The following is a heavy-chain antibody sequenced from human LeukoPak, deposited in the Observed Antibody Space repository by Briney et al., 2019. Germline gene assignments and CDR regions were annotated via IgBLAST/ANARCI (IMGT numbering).Heavy chain of an antibody. CDR2: IRYDGSNK. V-gene: IGHV3-30*02. CDR3: AKGGFWTTPH. D-gene: IGHD3/OR15-3a*01. J-gene: IGHJ4*02. Sequence: QPGGSLRLSCAASGFTFSSYGMHWVRQAPGKGLEWVAFIRYDGSNKYYADSVKGRFTISRDNSKNTLYLQMNSLRAGDTAVYYCAKGGFWTTPHWGQGTLVTVSS. CDR1: GFTFSSYG.